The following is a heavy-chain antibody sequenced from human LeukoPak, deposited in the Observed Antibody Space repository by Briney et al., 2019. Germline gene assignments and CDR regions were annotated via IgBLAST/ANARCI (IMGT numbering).Heavy chain of an antibody. CDR3: AREGYTSSTFDY. D-gene: IGHD6-13*01. CDR2: INSDGSST. V-gene: IGHV3-74*01. CDR1: GFTLNTYW. Sequence: GGSLRLSCAASGFTLNTYWMHWVRQAPGKGLVWVSRINSDGSSTTYADSVKGRFTISRDNAKNTVYVQMNSLRVEDTAVYYCAREGYTSSTFDYWGQGTLLTVSS. J-gene: IGHJ4*02.